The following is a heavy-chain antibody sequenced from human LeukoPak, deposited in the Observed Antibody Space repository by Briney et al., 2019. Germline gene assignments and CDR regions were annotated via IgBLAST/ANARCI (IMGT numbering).Heavy chain of an antibody. Sequence: SETLSLTCAVYGGSFSGYYWSWIRQPPGKGLEWIGEINHSGSTNYNPSLKSRVTMSVDTSKNQFSLKLSSVTAADTAVYYCARTFQNWGSPFDYWGQGTLVTVSS. CDR2: INHSGST. J-gene: IGHJ4*02. D-gene: IGHD7-27*01. CDR3: ARTFQNWGSPFDY. CDR1: GGSFSGYY. V-gene: IGHV4-34*01.